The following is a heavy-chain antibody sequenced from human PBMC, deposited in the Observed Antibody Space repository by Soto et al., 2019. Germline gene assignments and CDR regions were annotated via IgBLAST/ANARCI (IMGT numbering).Heavy chain of an antibody. D-gene: IGHD1-1*01. J-gene: IGHJ5*02. CDR2: ISGSGGST. CDR1: GFTFSSYA. V-gene: IGHV3-23*01. CDR3: AKPGNPSPRTPLNWFDP. Sequence: TGGSLRLSCAASGFTFSSYAMSWVRQAPGKGLERVSAISGSGGSTYYADSVKGRFTISRDNSKNTLYLQMNSLRAEDTAVYYCAKPGNPSPRTPLNWFDPWGQGTLVTVSS.